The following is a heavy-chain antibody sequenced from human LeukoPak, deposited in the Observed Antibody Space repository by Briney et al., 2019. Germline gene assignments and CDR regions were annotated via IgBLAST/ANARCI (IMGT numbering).Heavy chain of an antibody. D-gene: IGHD5-12*01. CDR3: ARDPTRGDLSVY. CDR1: GYRFTGYY. CDR2: INPETGDP. Sequence: ASVKVSCKASGYRFTGYYIHWLRQVPGQGLEWMGWINPETGDPYYGQKFLGRVTMTRDTSISTAYMELSRLTSDDMAVYYCARDPTRGDLSVYWGQGSLVTVSS. J-gene: IGHJ4*02. V-gene: IGHV1-2*02.